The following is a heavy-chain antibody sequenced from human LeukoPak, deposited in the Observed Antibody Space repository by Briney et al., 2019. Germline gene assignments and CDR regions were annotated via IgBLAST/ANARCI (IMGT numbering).Heavy chain of an antibody. Sequence: SETLSLTCAVYGGSLSGYYWSWIRQSPGKGLEWIGEINHSGSTNYNPSLKSRVTISVDTSKNQFSLKLSPVTAADTAVYYCASETMVRAFDIWGQGTMVTVSS. V-gene: IGHV4-34*01. CDR1: GGSLSGYY. D-gene: IGHD3-10*01. CDR2: INHSGST. CDR3: ASETMVRAFDI. J-gene: IGHJ3*02.